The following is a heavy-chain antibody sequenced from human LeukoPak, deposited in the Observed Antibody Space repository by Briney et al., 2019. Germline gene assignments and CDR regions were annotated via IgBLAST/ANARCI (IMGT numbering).Heavy chain of an antibody. CDR2: ISGSGGST. D-gene: IGHD6-19*01. V-gene: IGHV3-23*01. CDR1: GFTFSSYW. J-gene: IGHJ6*02. CDR3: AKDRSGGGDYYFGMDV. Sequence: PGGSLRLSCAASGFTFSSYWMTWVRQAPGKGLEWVSSISGSGGSTYYADSVKGRFTISRDNSQNTLYLQMNSLRAEDTAVYYCAKDRSGGGDYYFGMDVWGPGTTVTVSS.